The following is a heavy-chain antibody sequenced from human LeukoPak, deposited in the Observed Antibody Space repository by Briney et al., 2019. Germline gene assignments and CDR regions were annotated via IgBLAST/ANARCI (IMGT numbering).Heavy chain of an antibody. Sequence: GESLKISCKASGSSFTSYWIGWVRQMLGKGLELVGIIYPGDSDTRYSPSFQGQVTISADKSISTAYLQWSSLKASDTAMYYCARPLGDGYNWYYFDYWGQGTLVTVSS. V-gene: IGHV5-51*01. J-gene: IGHJ4*02. D-gene: IGHD5-24*01. CDR3: ARPLGDGYNWYYFDY. CDR1: GSSFTSYW. CDR2: IYPGDSDT.